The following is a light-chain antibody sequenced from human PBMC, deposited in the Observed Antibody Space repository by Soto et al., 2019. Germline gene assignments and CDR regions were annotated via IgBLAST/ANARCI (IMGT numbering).Light chain of an antibody. CDR1: TSNIGSNT. J-gene: IGLJ1*01. CDR3: AAWDDSLNVYV. Sequence: QPVLTQAPSASGTPGQRVTISCSGRTSNIGSNTVDWHRQLPGTAPKLHIYHNDQRPSGVPDRFSASKSGTSASLAISGLQSEDEADFYCAAWDDSLNVYVFGTGTKLTVL. CDR2: HND. V-gene: IGLV1-44*01.